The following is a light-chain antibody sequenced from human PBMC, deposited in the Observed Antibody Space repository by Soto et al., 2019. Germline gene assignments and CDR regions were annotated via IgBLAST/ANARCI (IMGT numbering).Light chain of an antibody. CDR2: GAS. CDR3: QQHGSSPPYT. J-gene: IGKJ2*01. V-gene: IGKV3-20*01. CDR1: QSLSGSY. Sequence: EVVLTQSPGTLSLSPGGRATLSCRASQSLSGSYLAWYQQKPGQAPRLLIYGASNRATGIPDRFSGSGSGTDFTLTISRLEPEDFAVYYCQQHGSSPPYTFGQGTKLEIK.